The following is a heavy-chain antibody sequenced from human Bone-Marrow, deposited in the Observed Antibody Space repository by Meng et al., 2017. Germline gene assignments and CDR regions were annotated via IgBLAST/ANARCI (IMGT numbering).Heavy chain of an antibody. Sequence: GESLKISCAASGFTFSSYGMHWVRQAPGKGLEWVAVIGYDGSNKYYADSVKGRFTISRDNSKNTLYLQMNSLRAEDTAVYYCARDGRIAAAGTFDYWGQGTLVTVSS. CDR3: ARDGRIAAAGTFDY. CDR1: GFTFSSYG. J-gene: IGHJ4*02. CDR2: IGYDGSNK. V-gene: IGHV3-33*08. D-gene: IGHD6-13*01.